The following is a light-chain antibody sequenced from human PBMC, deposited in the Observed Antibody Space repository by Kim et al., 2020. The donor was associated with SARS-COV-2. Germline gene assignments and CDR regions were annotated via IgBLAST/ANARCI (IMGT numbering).Light chain of an antibody. Sequence: DIQMTQSPSSLSASAGDRATLTCRASQGISRYLAWYQQKPGKVPKVLIYGATAMQSGIPSRFSGSGSGTDFTLTISSLQPEDVATYYCQKYNNSPWTFGQGTKVDIK. CDR3: QKYNNSPWT. CDR2: GAT. V-gene: IGKV1-27*01. J-gene: IGKJ1*01. CDR1: QGISRY.